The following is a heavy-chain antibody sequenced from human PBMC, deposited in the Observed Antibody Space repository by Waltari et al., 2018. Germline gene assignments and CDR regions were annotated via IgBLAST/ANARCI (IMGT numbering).Heavy chain of an antibody. CDR2: INPSGST. CDR1: GGSFSGYY. CDR3: ARLRKAAAGRYYYYYMDV. V-gene: IGHV4-34*01. Sequence: QVQLQQWGAGLLKPSETLSLTCAVYGGSFSGYYWSWIRQPPGKGLEWIGEINPSGSTNYNPSLKSRVTISVDTSKNQFSLKLSSVTAADTAVYYCARLRKAAAGRYYYYYMDVWGKGTTVTVSS. J-gene: IGHJ6*03. D-gene: IGHD6-13*01.